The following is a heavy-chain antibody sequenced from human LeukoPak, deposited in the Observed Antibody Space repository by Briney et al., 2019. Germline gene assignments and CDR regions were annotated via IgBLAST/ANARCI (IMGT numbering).Heavy chain of an antibody. CDR1: GYTFTSYD. Sequence: GASVKVSCKASGYTFTSYDINWVRQATGQGLEWMGWMNPNSGNTGYAQKFQGRVTMTRDTSISTAYMELSRLRSDDTAVYYCARRQVYYDSSGYLGGWFDPWGQGTLVTVSS. CDR2: MNPNSGNT. J-gene: IGHJ5*02. CDR3: ARRQVYYDSSGYLGGWFDP. V-gene: IGHV1-8*01. D-gene: IGHD3-22*01.